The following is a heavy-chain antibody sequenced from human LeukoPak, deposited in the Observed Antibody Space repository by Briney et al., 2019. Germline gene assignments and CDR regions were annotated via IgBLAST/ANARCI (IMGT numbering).Heavy chain of an antibody. V-gene: IGHV3-33*01. CDR1: GFTFSSYG. J-gene: IGHJ4*02. Sequence: GGSLRPSCAASGFTFSSYGMHWVRQAPGKGLEWVAVIWYDGSNKNYADSVKGRFTISRDNSKNTLYLQMNSLRAEDTAVYFCLAAAGTIGWGQGTLVAVSS. CDR3: LAAAGTIG. D-gene: IGHD6-13*01. CDR2: IWYDGSNK.